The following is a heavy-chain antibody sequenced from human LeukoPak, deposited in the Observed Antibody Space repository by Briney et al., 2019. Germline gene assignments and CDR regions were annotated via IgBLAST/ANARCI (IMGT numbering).Heavy chain of an antibody. CDR2: ISSSGSTI. V-gene: IGHV3-48*03. CDR3: ARLSTDYYYMDV. D-gene: IGHD4/OR15-4a*01. Sequence: GGSLRLSCAASGFTFSSYEMNWVRQAPGKGLEWVSYISSSGSTIYYADSAKGRFTISRDNAKNSLYLQMNSLRAEDTAVYYCARLSTDYYYMDVWGKGTTVTISS. J-gene: IGHJ6*03. CDR1: GFTFSSYE.